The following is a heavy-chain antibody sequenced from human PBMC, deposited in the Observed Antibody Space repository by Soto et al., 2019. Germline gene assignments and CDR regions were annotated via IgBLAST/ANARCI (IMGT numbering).Heavy chain of an antibody. D-gene: IGHD3-10*01. CDR2: LTYSGGT. V-gene: IGHV4-34*01. CDR3: ARVWGGAFDI. J-gene: IGHJ3*02. CDR1: GGPFSAYY. Sequence: SETLSLTCAVSGGPFSAYYWTWIRQPPGKGLEWIGELTYSGGTNYNPSLKSRVTISVDTSKNQFSLKLSSVTAADTAVYYCARVWGGAFDIWGQGTMVTVSS.